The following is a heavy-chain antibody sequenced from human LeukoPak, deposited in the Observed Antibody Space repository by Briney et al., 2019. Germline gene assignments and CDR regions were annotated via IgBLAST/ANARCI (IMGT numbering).Heavy chain of an antibody. CDR3: ARDRGLGSPTYMDV. V-gene: IGHV4-4*07. CDR2: IYTSGST. CDR1: GGSISSYY. J-gene: IGHJ6*03. Sequence: PSETLSLTCTVSGGSISSYYWSWTRQPAGKGLEWIGRIYTSGSTNYNPSLKSRVTMSVDTSKNQFSLKLSSVTAADTAVYYCARDRGLGSPTYMDVWGKGTTVTVSS. D-gene: IGHD1-26*01.